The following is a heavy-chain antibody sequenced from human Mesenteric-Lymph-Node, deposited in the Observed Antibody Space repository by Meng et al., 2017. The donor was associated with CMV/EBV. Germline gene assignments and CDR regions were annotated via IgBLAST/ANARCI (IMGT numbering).Heavy chain of an antibody. Sequence: GGSLRLSCAASGFTFDKYWMTWVRQAPGKGLEWVANIKQDESEKYYVDSVKGRFTISRDNSQNSLYLQMNSLRDEDMALYYCAKSRGSSAFYDAFDIWGQGTMVTVSS. CDR2: IKQDESEK. CDR1: GFTFDKYW. V-gene: IGHV3-7*03. CDR3: AKSRGSSAFYDAFDI. D-gene: IGHD1-26*01. J-gene: IGHJ3*02.